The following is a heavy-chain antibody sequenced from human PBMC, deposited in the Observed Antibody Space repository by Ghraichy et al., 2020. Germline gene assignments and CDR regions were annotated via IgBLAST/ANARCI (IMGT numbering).Heavy chain of an antibody. Sequence: GGSLRLSCAASGFTFSSYAMSWVRQAPGKGLEWVSGISGSGASTYYADSVQGRSTISRDNSKNTLYLQMNSLRAEDTAVYYCAKATRKVLPAAPLAVWGQGTTVTVSS. V-gene: IGHV3-23*01. CDR3: AKATRKVLPAAPLAV. J-gene: IGHJ6*02. CDR2: ISGSGAST. D-gene: IGHD2-2*01. CDR1: GFTFSSYA.